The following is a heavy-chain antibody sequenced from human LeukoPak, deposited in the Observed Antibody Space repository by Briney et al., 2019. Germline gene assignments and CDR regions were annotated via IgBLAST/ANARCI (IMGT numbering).Heavy chain of an antibody. Sequence: GGSPRLSCAASGFTFSSYAINWVRQAPGKGLEWVSSISASGDGSYYALSVKGRFTISRDNSKNTLFLQMNSLRAEDTAVYYCAKATDDYSRRGIDYWGQGTLVTVSS. J-gene: IGHJ4*02. CDR3: AKATDDYSRRGIDY. V-gene: IGHV3-23*01. CDR2: ISASGDGS. CDR1: GFTFSSYA. D-gene: IGHD4-11*01.